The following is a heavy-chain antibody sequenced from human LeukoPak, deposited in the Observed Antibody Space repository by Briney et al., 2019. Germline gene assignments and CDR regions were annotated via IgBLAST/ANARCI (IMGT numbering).Heavy chain of an antibody. CDR3: ASQITLYAFDI. J-gene: IGHJ3*02. V-gene: IGHV3-20*04. CDR1: GFTFDDYG. D-gene: IGHD3-9*01. Sequence: GGSLRLSCAASGFTFDDYGMSWVRQAPGKGLEWVSGTNWNGGSTGYADSVKGRFTISRDNAKNSLYLQMNSLRAEDTALYYCASQITLYAFDIWGQGTMVTVSS. CDR2: TNWNGGST.